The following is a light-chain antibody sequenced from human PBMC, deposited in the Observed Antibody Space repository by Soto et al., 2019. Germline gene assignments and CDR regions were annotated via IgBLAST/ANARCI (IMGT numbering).Light chain of an antibody. V-gene: IGLV2-23*01. J-gene: IGLJ2*01. CDR1: SSDVGSYNL. CDR3: CSYAGSSTFHVV. CDR2: EGS. Sequence: QSALTQPASVSGSPGQSITISCTGTSSDVGSYNLVSLYQQHPGKAPKLMIYEGSKRPSGVSNRFSGSKSGNTASLTISGLQAEDEADYYCCSYAGSSTFHVVFGGGTQLTVL.